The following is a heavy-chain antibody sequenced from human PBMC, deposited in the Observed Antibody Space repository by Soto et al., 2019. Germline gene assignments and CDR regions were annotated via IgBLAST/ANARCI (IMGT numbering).Heavy chain of an antibody. J-gene: IGHJ6*02. CDR1: GFTFSSYA. D-gene: IGHD2-15*01. CDR2: ISGSGGST. V-gene: IGHV3-23*01. Sequence: GGSLRLSCAASGFTFSSYAMSWVRQAPGKGLEWVSAISGSGGSTYYADSVKGRFTISRDNSKNTLYLQMNSLSAEDTAVYYCAKFRSLTPCFGIDVWGQGTTVTVSS. CDR3: AKFRSLTPCFGIDV.